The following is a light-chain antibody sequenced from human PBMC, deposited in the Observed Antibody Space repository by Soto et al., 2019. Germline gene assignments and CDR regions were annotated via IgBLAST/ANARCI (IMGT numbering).Light chain of an antibody. CDR2: AAS. CDR3: QQYSTNPT. V-gene: IGKV1-5*03. CDR1: QTISRW. Sequence: DIQMTQSPSTLSASIGDRVTITCRASQTISRWLAWYQQKPGTAPKLLVYAASDLENGVPERFSGSGSGTEFTLSINSLQAGDFATYYRQQYSTNPTFGQGTKLQMK. J-gene: IGKJ2*01.